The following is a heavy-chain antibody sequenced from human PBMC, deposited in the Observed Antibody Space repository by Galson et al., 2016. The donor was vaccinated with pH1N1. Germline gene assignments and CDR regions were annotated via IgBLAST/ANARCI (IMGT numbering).Heavy chain of an antibody. CDR3: AIGKHVAGFPDSELDY. V-gene: IGHV1-24*01. CDR1: GYSLTDLS. D-gene: IGHD6-19*01. J-gene: IGHJ4*02. CDR2: FDPEDGEI. Sequence: SVKVSCKVSGYSLTDLSMHWVRQAPGRGLEWMGGFDPEDGEIIYAQKFQGRVTMTEDTSTDTAYMELSSLRSEDTAVYYCAIGKHVAGFPDSELDYLGQGTLVTVSS.